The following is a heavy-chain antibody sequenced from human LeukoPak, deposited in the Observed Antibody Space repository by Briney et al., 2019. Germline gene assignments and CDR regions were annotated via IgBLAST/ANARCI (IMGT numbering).Heavy chain of an antibody. CDR2: IYYSGST. CDR1: GGSISSYY. CDR3: ARRTALGGFDL. V-gene: IGHV4-59*08. D-gene: IGHD3-3*01. J-gene: IGHJ2*01. Sequence: SELLSQTGTVTGGSISSYYCSLIRQPPSPCLEWIGYIYYSGSTNYNPSLKSRVTISVDTSKNQFSLKLSSVTAADTAVYYCARRTALGGFDLWGRGTLVTVSS.